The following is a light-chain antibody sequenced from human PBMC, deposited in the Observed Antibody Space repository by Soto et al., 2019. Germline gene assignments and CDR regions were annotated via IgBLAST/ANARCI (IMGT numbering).Light chain of an antibody. CDR3: QRSNNAPPDGDLS. Sequence: DIQLTQSPPSLSASVGDRVTITYRASQGISTYLNCYKHKPGEAPNLLIYTVFNLQSGLPSRFSGSGSGTDFILTISRLQPEDAAIGCAQRSNNAPPDGDLSFGGGTKVEIK. J-gene: IGKJ4*01. V-gene: IGKV1-27*01. CDR2: TVF. CDR1: QGISTY.